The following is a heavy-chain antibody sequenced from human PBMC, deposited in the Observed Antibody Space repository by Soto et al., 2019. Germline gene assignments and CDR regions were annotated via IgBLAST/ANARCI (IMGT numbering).Heavy chain of an antibody. V-gene: IGHV1-69*12. J-gene: IGHJ6*02. CDR1: GGTFSSYA. D-gene: IGHD2-2*01. Sequence: QVQLVQSGAEVKKPGSSVKVSCKASGGTFSSYAISWVRQAPGQGLEWMGGIIPIFGTANYAQKFQGRVTITADESTSTAYMELSSLRSEDTAVYYCARDPGDIVLVPAANDYYYGMDVWGQGTTVTVSS. CDR3: ARDPGDIVLVPAANDYYYGMDV. CDR2: IIPIFGTA.